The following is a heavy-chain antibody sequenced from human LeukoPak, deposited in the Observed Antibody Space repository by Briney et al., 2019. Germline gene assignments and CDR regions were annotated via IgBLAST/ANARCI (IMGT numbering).Heavy chain of an antibody. CDR3: ARDLPSTPNWELDY. D-gene: IGHD1-26*01. J-gene: IGHJ4*02. CDR1: GYTFAGYF. V-gene: IGHV1-2*06. CDR2: INPHSGVT. Sequence: ASVKVSCKASGYTFAGYFIHWVRQAPGQGLEWMGRINPHSGVTEYAQKFQGRVTMSRDMSITTAYVEVSRLISDDTAVYYCARDLPSTPNWELDYWGQGTLVTVSS.